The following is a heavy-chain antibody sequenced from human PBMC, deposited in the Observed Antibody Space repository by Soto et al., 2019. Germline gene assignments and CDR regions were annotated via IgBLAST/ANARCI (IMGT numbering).Heavy chain of an antibody. V-gene: IGHV4-61*01. CDR1: GGSVSSGSYY. D-gene: IGHD3-22*01. J-gene: IGHJ4*02. CDR2: IYYSGST. CDR3: ARAIGTGYDSSGYYFRSYYFDY. Sequence: SETLSLTXTVSGGSVSSGSYYWSWIRQPPGKGLEWIGYIYYSGSTYYNPSLKSRVTISVDTSKNQFSLKLSSVTAADTAVYYCARAIGTGYDSSGYYFRSYYFDYWGQGTLVTVSP.